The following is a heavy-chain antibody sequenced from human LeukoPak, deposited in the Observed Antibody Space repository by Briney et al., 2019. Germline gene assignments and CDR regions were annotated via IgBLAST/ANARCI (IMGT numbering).Heavy chain of an antibody. Sequence: KASETLSLTCTVSGGSISSYYWSWIRQPPGKGLEWIGYIYYSGSTNYNPSLKSRVTISVDTSKNQFSLKLSSVTAADTAVYYCARTAAAATFDYWGQGTVVTVSS. CDR3: ARTAAAATFDY. V-gene: IGHV4-59*08. J-gene: IGHJ4*02. CDR2: IYYSGST. CDR1: GGSISSYY. D-gene: IGHD6-13*01.